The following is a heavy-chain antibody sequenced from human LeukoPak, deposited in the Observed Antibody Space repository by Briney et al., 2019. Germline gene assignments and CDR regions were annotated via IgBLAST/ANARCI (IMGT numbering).Heavy chain of an antibody. J-gene: IGHJ3*02. Sequence: GGSLRLSCAASGFTFSSYAMHWVRQAPGKGLEWVAVISYDGSNKYYADSVKGRFTISRDNSKNTLYLQMNSLRAEDTAVYYCARDVYYYDSSGYSGLSGDAFDIWGQGTMVTVSS. CDR3: ARDVYYYDSSGYSGLSGDAFDI. CDR1: GFTFSSYA. V-gene: IGHV3-30-3*01. CDR2: ISYDGSNK. D-gene: IGHD3-22*01.